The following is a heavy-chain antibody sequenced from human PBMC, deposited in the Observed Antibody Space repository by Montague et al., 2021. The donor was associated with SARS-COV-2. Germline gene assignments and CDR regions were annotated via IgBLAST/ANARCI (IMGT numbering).Heavy chain of an antibody. V-gene: IGHV3-66*01. CDR3: ARGYSSGWSYYFDC. CDR1: GFTVSSNY. J-gene: IGHJ4*02. Sequence: RLSWSASGFTVSSNYMSWVRQAPGKGLEWVSVIYSGGSTYYADSVKGRFTISRDNSKNTLYLQMNSLRAEDTAVYYCARGYSSGWSYYFDCWGQGTLVTVSS. D-gene: IGHD6-19*01. CDR2: IYSGGST.